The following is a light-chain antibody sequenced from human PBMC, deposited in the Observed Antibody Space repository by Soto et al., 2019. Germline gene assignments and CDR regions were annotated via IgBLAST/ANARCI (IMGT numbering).Light chain of an antibody. CDR3: QHYNNWPPYN. Sequence: ETVMTQSPDTLSVSPGESATLSCRASQDVSTNLAWFHQKPGQTPRLVLYGASKRATGIPARFSGSGYGRHFTLTISSLQSDDFGVYFCQHYNNWPPYNFGQGTKVEIK. J-gene: IGKJ2*01. V-gene: IGKV3-15*01. CDR1: QDVSTN. CDR2: GAS.